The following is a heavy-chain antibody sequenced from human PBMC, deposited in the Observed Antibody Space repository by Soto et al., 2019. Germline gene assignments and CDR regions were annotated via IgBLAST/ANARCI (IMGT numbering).Heavy chain of an antibody. CDR2: ISGSGDRT. Sequence: EEQLLESGGGLVQPGGSLRLSCAASGFTFSSYAMRWIRQAPGKGLEWVASISGSGDRTSSADSVKGRFTSSRDNSKNTLYLQMNSLRAEDTALYYCAKIRTADYNSGMDVWGQGATVIVSS. D-gene: IGHD2-21*02. V-gene: IGHV3-23*01. CDR1: GFTFSSYA. CDR3: AKIRTADYNSGMDV. J-gene: IGHJ6*02.